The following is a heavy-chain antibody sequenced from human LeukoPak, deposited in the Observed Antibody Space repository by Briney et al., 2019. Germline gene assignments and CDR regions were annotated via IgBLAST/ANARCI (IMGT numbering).Heavy chain of an antibody. Sequence: GGSLRLSCAASGFTFSSYWMTWGRQAPGKGLEWVANIRQDGSEKNYVDSVKGRFTISRDNAKNSLYLQMNSLRVEVTAVYFCMRQNRAYFFGHWGQGTLVTVSS. CDR3: MRQNRAYFFGH. CDR2: IRQDGSEK. D-gene: IGHD3-3*01. V-gene: IGHV3-7*01. CDR1: GFTFSSYW. J-gene: IGHJ1*01.